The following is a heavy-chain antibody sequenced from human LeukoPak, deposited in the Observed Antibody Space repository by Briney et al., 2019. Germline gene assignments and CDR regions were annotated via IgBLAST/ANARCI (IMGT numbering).Heavy chain of an antibody. CDR2: IYYSGST. V-gene: IGHV4-39*01. D-gene: IGHD6-13*01. J-gene: IGHJ4*02. CDR3: ARRTERIAAAGKGIFDY. CDR1: DGSISSSTSY. Sequence: SETLSLTCTVSDGSISSSTSYWCWIRQSPVKGLEWIGSIYYSGSTYYNPSLKSRVTISVDTSKNQFSLKLSSVTAADTAVYYCARRTERIAAAGKGIFDYWGQGTLVTVSS.